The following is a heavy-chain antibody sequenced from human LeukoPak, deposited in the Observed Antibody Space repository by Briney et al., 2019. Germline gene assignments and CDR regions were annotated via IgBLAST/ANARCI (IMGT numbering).Heavy chain of an antibody. CDR3: ARAKYYYDSSGYYYSYGDFDY. J-gene: IGHJ4*02. V-gene: IGHV4-34*01. D-gene: IGHD3-22*01. Sequence: PSETLSLTCAVYGGSFSGYYWSWIRQPPGKGLEWIGEINHSGSTNYNPSLKSRVTISVDTSKNQFSLKLSSVTAADTAVYYCARAKYYYDSSGYYYSYGDFDYWGQGTLVTVSS. CDR2: INHSGST. CDR1: GGSFSGYY.